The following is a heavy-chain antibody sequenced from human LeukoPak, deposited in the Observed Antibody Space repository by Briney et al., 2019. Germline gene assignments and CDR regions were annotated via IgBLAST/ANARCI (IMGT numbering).Heavy chain of an antibody. J-gene: IGHJ3*02. CDR1: GFTLSSYS. CDR2: ISSSGSYI. CDR3: ARAGEFGVVPAASVGYAFDI. D-gene: IGHD2-2*01. V-gene: IGHV3-21*01. Sequence: PGGSLRLSCAASGFTLSSYSANWVRHAPGKGLEWVSSISSSGSYIYYTDSVRERFTISRDNAKNSLYLQMNSLRAEDTAVYYCARAGEFGVVPAASVGYAFDIWGQGTRVTVSS.